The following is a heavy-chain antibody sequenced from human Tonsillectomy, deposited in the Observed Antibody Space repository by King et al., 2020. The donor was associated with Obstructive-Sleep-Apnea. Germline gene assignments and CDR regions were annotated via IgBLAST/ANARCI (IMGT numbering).Heavy chain of an antibody. CDR3: AKGGKGAVAGTTFDY. CDR1: GFTFSSHA. CDR2: ISGSGGST. D-gene: IGHD6-19*01. V-gene: IGHV3-23*04. J-gene: IGHJ4*02. Sequence: VQLVESGGGLVQPGGSLRLSCAASGFTFSSHAMSWVRQAPGKGLEWGSAISGSGGSTYYADSVKGRFTLSRDNSKNTLYLQMNSLRAEDTAVYYCAKGGKGAVAGTTFDYWGQGTLVTVSS.